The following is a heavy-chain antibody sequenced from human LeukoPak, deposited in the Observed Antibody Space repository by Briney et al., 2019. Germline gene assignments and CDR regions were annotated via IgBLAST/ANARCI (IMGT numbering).Heavy chain of an antibody. D-gene: IGHD1-14*01. V-gene: IGHV4-59*08. J-gene: IGHJ4*02. CDR2: IYYSGST. CDR3: ARGGGATTYQRKEDFDY. Sequence: SETLSLTCTVSGGSISSYYWSWIRQPPGKGLEWIGYIYYSGSTNYNPSLKSRVTISVDTSKNQFSLKLSSVTAADTAVYYCARGGGATTYQRKEDFDYWGQGTLVTVSS. CDR1: GGSISSYY.